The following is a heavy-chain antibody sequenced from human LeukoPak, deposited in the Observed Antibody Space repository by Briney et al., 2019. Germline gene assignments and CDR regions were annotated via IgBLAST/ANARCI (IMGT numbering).Heavy chain of an antibody. CDR1: GFTFRTYG. Sequence: GGSLRLSCAASGFTFRTYGMNWVRQAPGKGLEWISYINSNSDTVHYSNSVEGRFTISRDNAKNSLYLQMNSLRAGDTAVYYCARASSSWVHYGMDVWGQGTTVTVSS. D-gene: IGHD6-13*01. J-gene: IGHJ6*02. V-gene: IGHV3-48*01. CDR2: INSNSDTV. CDR3: ARASSSWVHYGMDV.